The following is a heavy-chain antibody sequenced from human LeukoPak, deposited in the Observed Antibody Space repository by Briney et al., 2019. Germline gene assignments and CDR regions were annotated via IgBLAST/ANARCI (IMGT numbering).Heavy chain of an antibody. CDR3: AKDCRNDFWSGYFYDY. V-gene: IGHV3-74*01. D-gene: IGHD3-3*01. CDR1: GFTFSSYW. Sequence: GGSLRLSCAASGFTFSSYWMHWVRQAPGKGLVWVSRINSDGSSTSYADSVKGRFTISRDNAKNTLYLQMNSLRAEDTAVYYCAKDCRNDFWSGYFYDYWGQGTLVTVSS. CDR2: INSDGSST. J-gene: IGHJ4*02.